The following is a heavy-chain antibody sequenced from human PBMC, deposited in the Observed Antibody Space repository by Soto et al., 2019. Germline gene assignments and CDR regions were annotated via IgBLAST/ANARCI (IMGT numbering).Heavy chain of an antibody. V-gene: IGHV3-23*01. CDR2: IRVSGDST. CDR3: AKVIDSKDY. Sequence: EVQLLEPGGGLVQPGGSLRLTCAASGFTFSSYAMSWVRQAPGKGLEWVSAIRVSGDSTYYADSVKGRFTISRDNSKNTLYLQMNSLRAEDTAVYYCAKVIDSKDYWGQGTLVTVSS. J-gene: IGHJ4*02. D-gene: IGHD3-16*02. CDR1: GFTFSSYA.